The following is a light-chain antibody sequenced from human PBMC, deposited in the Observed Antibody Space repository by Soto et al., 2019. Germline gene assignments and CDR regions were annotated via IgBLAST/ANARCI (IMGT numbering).Light chain of an antibody. CDR3: TSWTTSTTMI. J-gene: IGLJ2*01. CDR2: DVN. CDR1: SSDIGAYNF. V-gene: IGLV2-14*03. Sequence: QSALTQPASSSGSPGQSITISCTGTSSDIGAYNFVSWYQQHPGKAPKLMLYDVNIRPSGVSNRFSGSESGNTASLTISGLQAEDEADYYCTSWTTSTTMIFGGGTKLTVL.